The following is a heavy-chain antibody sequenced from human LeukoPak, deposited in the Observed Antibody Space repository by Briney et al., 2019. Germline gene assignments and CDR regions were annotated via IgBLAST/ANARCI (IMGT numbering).Heavy chain of an antibody. CDR2: ISYDGSNE. J-gene: IGHJ3*01. CDR3: ARDRFPNSGSYAKYDP. V-gene: IGHV3-30-3*01. Sequence: PGRSLRLSCAASGFTFSSYAMHWVRQAPGKGLEWVAVISYDGSNEYYADSVKGRFTISRDNAKNSLYLQMNSLRAEDTAVYYCARDRFPNSGSYAKYDPWGQGTMVTVSS. D-gene: IGHD1-26*01. CDR1: GFTFSSYA.